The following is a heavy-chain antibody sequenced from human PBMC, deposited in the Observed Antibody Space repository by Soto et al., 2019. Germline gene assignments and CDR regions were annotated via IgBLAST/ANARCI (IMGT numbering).Heavy chain of an antibody. J-gene: IGHJ4*02. CDR1: GFTFTSYA. V-gene: IGHV3-23*01. Sequence: EVQLLESGGGLVQRGGSLRLSCAASGFTFTSYAMSWVRQAPGKGLEWVSGISGGGGSTYYADSVRGRFTISRDNSKNTLYLQMNSLRAEDTAVFYCAKNTGYDFWSGYYSGGYFDYWGQGALLTVSS. D-gene: IGHD3-3*01. CDR3: AKNTGYDFWSGYYSGGYFDY. CDR2: ISGGGGST.